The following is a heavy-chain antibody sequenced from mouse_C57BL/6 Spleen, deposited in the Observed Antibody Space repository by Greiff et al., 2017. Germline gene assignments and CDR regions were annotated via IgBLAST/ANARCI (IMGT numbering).Heavy chain of an antibody. J-gene: IGHJ3*01. CDR3: ARSNYDYDPKAFAY. D-gene: IGHD2-4*01. CDR2: IDPSDSYT. CDR1: GYTFTSYW. V-gene: IGHV1-50*01. Sequence: QVHVKQSGAELVKPGASVKLSCKASGYTFTSYWMQWVKQRPGQGLEWIGEIDPSDSYTNYNQKFKGKATLTVDTSSSTAYMQLSSLTSEDSAVYYCARSNYDYDPKAFAYWGQGTLVTVSA.